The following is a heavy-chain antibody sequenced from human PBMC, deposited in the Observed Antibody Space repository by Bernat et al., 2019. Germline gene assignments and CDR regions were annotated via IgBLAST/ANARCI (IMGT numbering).Heavy chain of an antibody. CDR2: IYYSGST. V-gene: IGHV4-59*01. CDR1: GGSISSYY. Sequence: QVQLQESGPGLVKPSETPSLTCTVSGGSISSYYWSWIRQPPGKGLEWIGYIYYSGSTNYNPSLKSRVTISVDTSKNQFSLKLSSVTAADTAVYYCARDQIAVAGTNWYFDLWGRGTLVTVSS. D-gene: IGHD6-19*01. CDR3: ARDQIAVAGTNWYFDL. J-gene: IGHJ2*01.